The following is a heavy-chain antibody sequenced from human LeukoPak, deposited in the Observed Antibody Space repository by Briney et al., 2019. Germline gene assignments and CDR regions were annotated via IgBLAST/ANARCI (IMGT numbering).Heavy chain of an antibody. V-gene: IGHV3-30*18. J-gene: IGHJ4*02. Sequence: GGSLRLSCAASGFTFDDYNMHWVRQAPGKGLEWVAVISYDGSNKYYADSVKGRFTISRDNTKNTLYLQMNSLRAEDTAVYYCAKDHYDSSGYYPRYYFDYWGQGTLVTVSS. CDR1: GFTFDDYN. CDR3: AKDHYDSSGYYPRYYFDY. CDR2: ISYDGSNK. D-gene: IGHD3-22*01.